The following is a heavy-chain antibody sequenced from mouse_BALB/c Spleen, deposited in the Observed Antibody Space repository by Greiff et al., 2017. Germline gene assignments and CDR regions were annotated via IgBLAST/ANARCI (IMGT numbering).Heavy chain of an antibody. CDR1: GFTFSSYA. J-gene: IGHJ4*01. CDR3: ARGPYGYDVYYAMDY. V-gene: IGHV5-9-4*01. D-gene: IGHD2-2*01. CDR2: ISSGGSYT. Sequence: EVQGVESGGGLVKPGGSLKLSCAASGFTFSSYAMSWVRQSPEKRLEWVAEISSGGSYTYYPDTVTGRFTISRDNAKNTLYLEMSSLRSEDTAMYYCARGPYGYDVYYAMDYWGQGTSVTVSS.